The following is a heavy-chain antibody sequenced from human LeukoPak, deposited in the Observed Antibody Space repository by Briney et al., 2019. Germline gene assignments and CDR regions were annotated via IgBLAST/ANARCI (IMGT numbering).Heavy chain of an antibody. CDR2: VSYSGAA. CDR3: ARRGTSSFTFDY. Sequence: SETLSLTCTVSRGSVKTYSWSWVRQPPGKGLEWIGYVSYSGAANYNPSLKSRFTISVDTSKNQFSLKVSSVTAADTAVYYCARRGTSSFTFDYWGQGTLVTVSS. V-gene: IGHV4-59*08. D-gene: IGHD2-2*01. J-gene: IGHJ4*02. CDR1: RGSVKTYS.